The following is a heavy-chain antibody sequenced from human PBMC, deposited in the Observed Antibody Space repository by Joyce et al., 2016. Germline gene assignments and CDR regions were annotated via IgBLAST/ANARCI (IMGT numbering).Heavy chain of an antibody. CDR1: RYSFTDYA. Sequence: QVQLVQSGSDLKKPGASVKVSCKASRYSFTDYAISWVRQAPGQGLEWMGWINTNTGNPTYAQAFTGRFVFSLDTSVSTAYLQSSGLKAADTAIYFCARVGVAGIFDYWGQGTLVTVSS. V-gene: IGHV7-4-1*02. CDR3: ARVGVAGIFDY. J-gene: IGHJ4*02. CDR2: INTNTGNP. D-gene: IGHD6-19*01.